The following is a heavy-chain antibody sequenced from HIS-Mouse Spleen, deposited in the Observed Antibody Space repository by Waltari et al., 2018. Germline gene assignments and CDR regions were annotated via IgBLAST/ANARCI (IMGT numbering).Heavy chain of an antibody. CDR3: ASHHIAALDY. CDR1: GFTCRSSA. Sequence: QVQLVESGGGVVQPGRSLRRARAASGFTCRSSAMHWVRQAPGKGRELVAVISYEGSNKYYADSVKGRFTISRDNSKNTLYLQMNSLRAEDTAVYYCASHHIAALDYWGQGTLVTVSS. D-gene: IGHD6-6*01. J-gene: IGHJ4*02. CDR2: ISYEGSNK. V-gene: IGHV3-30-3*01.